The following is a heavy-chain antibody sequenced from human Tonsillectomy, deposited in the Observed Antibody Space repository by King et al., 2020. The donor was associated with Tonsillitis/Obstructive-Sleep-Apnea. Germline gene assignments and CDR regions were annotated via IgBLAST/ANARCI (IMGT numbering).Heavy chain of an antibody. V-gene: IGHV5-51*01. Sequence: EVQLVESGAEVKKPGESLKISCKGSGYSFTSYWIGWVRQMPGKGLEWMGSIDPGDSDTRYSPSFQGQVTISDDKSISTAYLQWSSLKSSDTAMYYCARPLGYCSGGSCYSFDYWGQGTLVTVSS. D-gene: IGHD2-15*01. CDR2: IDPGDSDT. CDR3: ARPLGYCSGGSCYSFDY. CDR1: GYSFTSYW. J-gene: IGHJ4*02.